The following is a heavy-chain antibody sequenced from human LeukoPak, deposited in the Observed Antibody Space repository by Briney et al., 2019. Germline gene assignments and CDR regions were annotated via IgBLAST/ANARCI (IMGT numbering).Heavy chain of an antibody. CDR2: ITNDGSST. CDR3: AKGGYSSSRYFDY. D-gene: IGHD6-13*01. CDR1: GLTFSSHW. Sequence: GGSLRLSCAASGLTFSSHWMHWVRQAPGKGLVWVSRITNDGSSTTYADSVKGRFTISRDNSKNTLYLQMNSLRAEDTAVYYCAKGGYSSSRYFDYWGQGTLVTVSP. J-gene: IGHJ4*02. V-gene: IGHV3-74*01.